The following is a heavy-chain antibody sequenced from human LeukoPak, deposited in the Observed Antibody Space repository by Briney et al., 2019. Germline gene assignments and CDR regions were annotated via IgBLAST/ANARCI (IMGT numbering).Heavy chain of an antibody. V-gene: IGHV3-23*01. CDR2: ISGSGGST. D-gene: IGHD3-10*01. CDR1: GFTFSSYG. Sequence: GGSLRLSCAASGFTFSSYGMHWVRQAPGKGLEWVSAISGSGGSTYYADSVKGRFTISRDNSKNTLYLQMNSLRAEDTAVYYCAKDGVLLWFGELFRRTYFDYWGQGTLVTVSS. J-gene: IGHJ4*02. CDR3: AKDGVLLWFGELFRRTYFDY.